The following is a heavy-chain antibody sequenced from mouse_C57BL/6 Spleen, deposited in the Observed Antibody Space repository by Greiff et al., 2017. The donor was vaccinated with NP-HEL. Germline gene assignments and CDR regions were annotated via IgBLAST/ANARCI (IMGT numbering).Heavy chain of an antibody. CDR1: GFNIKDDY. J-gene: IGHJ4*01. CDR3: TLYYYGSSYVSAMDY. V-gene: IGHV14-4*01. CDR2: IDPENGDT. Sequence: EVQLQQSGAELVRPGASVKLSCTASGFNIKDDYMHWVKQRPEQGLEWIGWIDPENGDTEYASKFQGKATITADTSSNTAYLQLSSLTSEDTAVYYCTLYYYGSSYVSAMDYWGQGTSVTVSS. D-gene: IGHD1-1*01.